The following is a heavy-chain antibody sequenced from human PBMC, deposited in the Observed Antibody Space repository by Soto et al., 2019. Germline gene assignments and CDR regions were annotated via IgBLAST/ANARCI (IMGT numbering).Heavy chain of an antibody. CDR1: GGTFSSYA. CDR3: AREGGYDDSRYYYGMDV. J-gene: IGHJ6*02. D-gene: IGHD5-12*01. CDR2: IIPIFGTA. Sequence: ASVKVSCKASGGTFSSYAISWVRQAPGQGLEWMGGIIPIFGTANYAQKFQGRVTITADESTSTAYMELSSLRSEDTAVYYCAREGGYDDSRYYYGMDVWGQGTTVTVSS. V-gene: IGHV1-69*13.